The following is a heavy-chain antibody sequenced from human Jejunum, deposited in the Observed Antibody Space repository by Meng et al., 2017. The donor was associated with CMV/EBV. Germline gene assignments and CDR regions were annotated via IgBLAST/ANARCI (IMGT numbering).Heavy chain of an antibody. D-gene: IGHD3-3*01. CDR1: GGSSSSGAHY. CDR2: IHDTGST. CDR3: ARGSIFVSFDS. V-gene: IGHV4-30-4*08. Sequence: QESGPGRVMPAQTLSLTFTVSGGSSSSGAHYWSWIRQPPGKGLEWIGYIHDTGSTYYNPSLKSRVDISLGTSRNHFSLTLSSVTAEDTAVYFCARGSIFVSFDSWGQGTLVTVSS. J-gene: IGHJ4*02.